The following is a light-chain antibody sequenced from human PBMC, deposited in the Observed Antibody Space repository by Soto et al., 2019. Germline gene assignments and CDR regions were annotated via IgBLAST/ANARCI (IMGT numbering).Light chain of an antibody. CDR1: RSVRSN. CDR3: QQRSDWPS. V-gene: IGKV3-11*01. CDR2: GAS. J-gene: IGKJ5*01. Sequence: EIVMTQSPATLSVSPGERVTLSCKASRSVRSNLAWYQQKPGQAPRLLISGASIRATGIPDRFSGSGSGTDFTLTISSLEPEDFAVYYCQQRSDWPSFGQGTRLEIK.